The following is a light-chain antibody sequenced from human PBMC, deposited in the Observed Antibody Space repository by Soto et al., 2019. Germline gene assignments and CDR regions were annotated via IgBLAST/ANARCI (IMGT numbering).Light chain of an antibody. CDR1: SSNSASNT. J-gene: IGLJ1*01. Sequence: QSVLTQPLSASASPGQRVTLSCSGGSSNSASNTVAWYQHRRGTAPPRLIFTAGQRPSRVPGRFSRSQSGTSASLAISGLQSEDEGDYSCSAWGNCMNGHIFGPGTTVTVL. V-gene: IGLV1-44*01. CDR3: SAWGNCMNGHI. CDR2: TAG.